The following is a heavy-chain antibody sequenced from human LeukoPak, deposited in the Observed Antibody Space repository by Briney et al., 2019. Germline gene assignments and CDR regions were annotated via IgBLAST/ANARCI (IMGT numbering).Heavy chain of an antibody. CDR1: GYTFTRYY. D-gene: IGHD3-22*01. CDR3: ARDGGYYDSSGYLDY. CDR2: INPNSGGT. V-gene: IGHV1-2*02. Sequence: AVAVKVSCLASGYTFTRYYMHWLRQAPGQGLDWMGWINPNSGGTNYAQKFQGRVTMTRDTSISTAYMELSRLRSDDAAVYYCARDGGYYDSSGYLDYWGQGTLVTVSS. J-gene: IGHJ4*02.